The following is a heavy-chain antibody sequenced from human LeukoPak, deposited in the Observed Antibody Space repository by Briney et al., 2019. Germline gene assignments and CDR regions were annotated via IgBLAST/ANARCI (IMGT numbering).Heavy chain of an antibody. CDR3: ARQSIAARPGYYYYMDV. CDR1: GFTVSSNY. Sequence: GSLRLSCAASGFTVSSNYMSWVRQAPGKGLEWVSVIYSGGSTYYADSVKGRFTISRDNSKNTLYLQMNSLRAEDTAVYYCARQSIAARPGYYYYMDVWGKGTTVTVSS. V-gene: IGHV3-53*01. D-gene: IGHD6-6*01. CDR2: IYSGGST. J-gene: IGHJ6*03.